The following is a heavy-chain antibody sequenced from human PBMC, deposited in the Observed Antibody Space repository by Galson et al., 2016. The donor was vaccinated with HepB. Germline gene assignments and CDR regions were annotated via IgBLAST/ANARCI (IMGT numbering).Heavy chain of an antibody. CDR2: IKPAGSET. CDR3: ARDGVVAISATSVFEH. D-gene: IGHD2-15*01. CDR1: GFTFNTYW. V-gene: IGHV3-7*05. Sequence: SLRLSCAASGFTFNTYWMSWVRQTPGKGLEWVANIKPAGSETYYVDSVKGRFTISRDNARNYLYLQMNSLRAEDTAVYYCARDGVVAISATSVFEHWGQGTLVTVSS. J-gene: IGHJ4*02.